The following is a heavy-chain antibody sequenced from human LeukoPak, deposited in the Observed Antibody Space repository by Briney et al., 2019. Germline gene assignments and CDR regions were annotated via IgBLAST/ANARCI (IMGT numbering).Heavy chain of an antibody. D-gene: IGHD3-9*01. CDR2: IRYDGSNK. J-gene: IGHJ4*02. V-gene: IGHV3-30*02. CDR1: GFTFSSYG. CDR3: ANPNIGPRYYDIFLVRPDDPYYFDY. Sequence: TGGSLRLSCAASGFTFSSYGMHWVRQAPGKGLEWVAFIRYDGSNKYYADSVKGRFTISRDNSKNTLYLQMNSLRAEDTAVYYCANPNIGPRYYDIFLVRPDDPYYFDYWGQGTLVTVSS.